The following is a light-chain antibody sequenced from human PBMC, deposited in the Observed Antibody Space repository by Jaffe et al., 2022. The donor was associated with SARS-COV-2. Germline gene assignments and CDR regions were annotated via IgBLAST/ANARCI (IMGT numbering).Light chain of an antibody. CDR2: GAS. V-gene: IGKV3-15*01. CDR1: QSVSSN. J-gene: IGKJ1*01. CDR3: QQYDNWLWT. Sequence: EIVMTQSPATLSVSPGERVTLSCRASQSVSSNLAWSQQIPGQAPRLLIYGASTRATDIPARFSGSGSGTEFTLTISSLQSEDFAVYYCQQYDNWLWTFGQGTKLEIK.